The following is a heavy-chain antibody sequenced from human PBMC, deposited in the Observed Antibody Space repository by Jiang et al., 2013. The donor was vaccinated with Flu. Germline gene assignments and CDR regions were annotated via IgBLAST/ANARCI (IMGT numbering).Heavy chain of an antibody. J-gene: IGHJ4*02. V-gene: IGHV4-39*01. Sequence: GSGLVKPSETLSLTCTVSGGSISSSSYYWGWIRQPPGKGLEWIGSIYYSGSTYYNPSLKSRVTISVDTSKNQFSLKLSSVTAADTAVYYCARRDFWSGSVGFDYWGQGTLVTVSS. CDR1: GGSISSSSYY. CDR2: IYYSGST. D-gene: IGHD3-3*01. CDR3: ARRDFWSGSVGFDY.